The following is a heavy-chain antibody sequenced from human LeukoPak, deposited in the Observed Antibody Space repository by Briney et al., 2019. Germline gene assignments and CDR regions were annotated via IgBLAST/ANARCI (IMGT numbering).Heavy chain of an antibody. CDR1: GFTFSSNA. CDR2: ITVGGGST. V-gene: IGHV3-23*01. Sequence: PAGSLSLSCAASGFTFSSNAFGWVRQAPGKGREWVSTITVGGGSTNYADSVKGRFTISRDNSKNTLYLQMNSLRAEDTAVYYCARDRSGDSGYGYGMDVWGQGTTVTVSS. J-gene: IGHJ6*02. CDR3: ARDRSGDSGYGYGMDV. D-gene: IGHD5-12*01.